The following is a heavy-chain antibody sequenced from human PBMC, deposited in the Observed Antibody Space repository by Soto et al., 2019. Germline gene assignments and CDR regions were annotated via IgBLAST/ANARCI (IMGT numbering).Heavy chain of an antibody. D-gene: IGHD6-13*01. CDR1: GFTFSSYA. V-gene: IGHV3-30-3*01. CDR2: ISYDGSNK. Sequence: QVQLVESGGGVVQPGRSLRLSCAASGFTFSSYAMHWVRQAPGKGLEWVAVISYDGSNKYYADSVKGRFTISRDNSKTTLYLQMNSLRAEDTAVYYCARDRSTSPELYSSSWYRLDYWGQGTLVTVSS. J-gene: IGHJ4*02. CDR3: ARDRSTSPELYSSSWYRLDY.